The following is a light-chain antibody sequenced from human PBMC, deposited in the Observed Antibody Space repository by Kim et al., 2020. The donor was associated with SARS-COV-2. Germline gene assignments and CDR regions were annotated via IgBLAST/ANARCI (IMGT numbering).Light chain of an antibody. CDR3: QHYYSYPIT. V-gene: IGKV1-8*01. J-gene: IGKJ5*01. Sequence: ASIGDRVTITCRASQGISSYLAWYQQNPGKAPKLLSYAASTLQSGVPTRFSGSGSVTDFTLTISCLQSEDFATYYCQHYYSYPITFGQGTRMEIK. CDR2: AAS. CDR1: QGISSY.